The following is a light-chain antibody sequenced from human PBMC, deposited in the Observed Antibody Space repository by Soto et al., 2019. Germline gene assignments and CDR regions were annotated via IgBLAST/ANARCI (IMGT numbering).Light chain of an antibody. CDR1: QSVTNSY. J-gene: IGKJ2*01. CDR3: QQNVTPLPFT. V-gene: IGKV3-20*01. Sequence: EIVLTQSPGTLSLSPGERATLSCRASQSVTNSYLAWYQQKPGQAPRLLIYAASSRATGIPDRFSGSGSGTDFTLTISRLEPEDFAVYYCQQNVTPLPFTFGQGTKLQIK. CDR2: AAS.